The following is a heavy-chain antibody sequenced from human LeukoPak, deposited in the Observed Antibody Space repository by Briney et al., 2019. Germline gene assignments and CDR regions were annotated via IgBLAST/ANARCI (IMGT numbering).Heavy chain of an antibody. V-gene: IGHV5-51*01. Sequence: GESLNSSCKGSGYSFTSYWIGWVRQMPGKGLEWMGIIYPGDSDTRYSPAFQGHVTISADKSISTAYLQWSSLKASDTAMYYCARLVGATTYYYYGMDVWGQGTTVTVSS. D-gene: IGHD1-26*01. CDR1: GYSFTSYW. CDR2: IYPGDSDT. J-gene: IGHJ6*02. CDR3: ARLVGATTYYYYGMDV.